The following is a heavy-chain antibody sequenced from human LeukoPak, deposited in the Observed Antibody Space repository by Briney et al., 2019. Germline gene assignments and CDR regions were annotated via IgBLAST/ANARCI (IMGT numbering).Heavy chain of an antibody. CDR3: ARDRIAVAGFTFDY. CDR1: GYTFTGYY. Sequence: ASVKVSCKASGYTFTGYYMHWVRQAPGQGLEWMGRINPNSGGTNCAQKFQGRVTMTRDTSISTAYMELSRLRSDDTAVYYCARDRIAVAGFTFDYWGQGTLVTVSS. J-gene: IGHJ4*02. D-gene: IGHD6-19*01. V-gene: IGHV1-2*06. CDR2: INPNSGGT.